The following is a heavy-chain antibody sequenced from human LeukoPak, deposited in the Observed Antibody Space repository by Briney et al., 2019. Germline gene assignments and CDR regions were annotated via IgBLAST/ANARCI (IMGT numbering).Heavy chain of an antibody. CDR2: INPSGGST. CDR3: ARAGGDGYNFDY. Sequence: ASVTVSYTASGYTFTIYYMHWVRQAPRQGLEWMGIINPSGGSTSYAQKFQGRVTMTRDTSTSTVYMELSSLRSEDTAVYYCARAGGDGYNFDYWGQGTLVTVSS. CDR1: GYTFTIYY. J-gene: IGHJ4*02. D-gene: IGHD5-24*01. V-gene: IGHV1-46*01.